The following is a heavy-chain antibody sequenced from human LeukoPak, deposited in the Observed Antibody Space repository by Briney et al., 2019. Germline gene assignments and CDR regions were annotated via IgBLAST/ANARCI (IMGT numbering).Heavy chain of an antibody. CDR1: GFTFSSYG. CDR3: AKGRYCSGTSCYLFDY. V-gene: IGHV3-33*06. CDR2: IWYDGSNK. D-gene: IGHD2-2*01. J-gene: IGHJ4*02. Sequence: GRSLRLSCAASGFTFSSYGMHWVRQAPGKGLEWVAVIWYDGSNKYYADSVKGRFTISRDNSKNTPYLQMNSLRAEDTAVYYCAKGRYCSGTSCYLFDYWGQGTLVTVSS.